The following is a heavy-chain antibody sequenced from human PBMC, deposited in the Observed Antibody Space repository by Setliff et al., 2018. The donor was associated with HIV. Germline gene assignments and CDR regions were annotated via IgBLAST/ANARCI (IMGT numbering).Heavy chain of an antibody. Sequence: GSLRLSCAASELTFSNYAMTWVRQAPGKGLEWVSSLSGSGGSTYYADSVKGRFTISRDNSKNTLYLRMNSLRAEDTAVYYCAKDRQQLDPREFDYWGQGTLVTVSS. CDR3: AKDRQQLDPREFDY. CDR2: LSGSGGST. CDR1: ELTFSNYA. V-gene: IGHV3-23*01. D-gene: IGHD6-13*01. J-gene: IGHJ4*02.